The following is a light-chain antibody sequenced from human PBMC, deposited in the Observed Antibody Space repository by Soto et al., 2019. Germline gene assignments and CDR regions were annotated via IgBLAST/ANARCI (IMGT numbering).Light chain of an antibody. CDR1: QSVSNN. V-gene: IGKV3-15*01. CDR2: DAS. J-gene: IGKJ1*01. CDR3: QQYNNWPPWT. Sequence: ILMTQSPATLSVSPGERATLSCRASQSVSNNLAWYQQKPGQAPRLLIYDASTRATGIPARFGGSGSGTDFTLTISGLQSEDFAVYYCQQYNNWPPWTFGQGTKVQIK.